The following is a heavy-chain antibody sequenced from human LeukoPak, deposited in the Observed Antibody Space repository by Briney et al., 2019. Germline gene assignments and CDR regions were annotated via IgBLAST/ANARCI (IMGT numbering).Heavy chain of an antibody. Sequence: SETLSLTCTVSGGSISSYYWSWIRQPPGKGLEWIGYIYYSGSTNYNPSLKSRVTISVDTSKNQFSLKLSSVTAADTAVYYCARCPGYYYYYYMDVWGKGTTVTVSS. CDR1: GGSISSYY. CDR3: ARCPGYYYYYYMDV. D-gene: IGHD7-27*01. V-gene: IGHV4-59*01. CDR2: IYYSGST. J-gene: IGHJ6*03.